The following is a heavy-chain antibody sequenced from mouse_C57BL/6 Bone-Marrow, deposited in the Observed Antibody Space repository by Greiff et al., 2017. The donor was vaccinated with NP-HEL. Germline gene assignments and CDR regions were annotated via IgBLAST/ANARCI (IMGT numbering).Heavy chain of an antibody. CDR2: IYYSGTI. V-gene: IGHV3-5*01. CDR3: ARERGDYGSSHFDY. Sequence: ESGPGLVKPSQPVFLTCTVTGISITTGNYRWSWIRQFPGHKLEWIGYIYYSGTITYKPSLTSRTTITRDTPKNQFFLEMNSLTAEDTATYYCARERGDYGSSHFDYWGQGTTLTVSS. D-gene: IGHD1-1*01. CDR1: GISITTGNYR. J-gene: IGHJ2*01.